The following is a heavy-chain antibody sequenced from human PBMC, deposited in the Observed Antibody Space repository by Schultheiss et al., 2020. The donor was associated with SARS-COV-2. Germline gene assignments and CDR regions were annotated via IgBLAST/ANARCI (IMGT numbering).Heavy chain of an antibody. CDR1: GYSVNTHW. CDR3: ATAGSNFLSNWFDH. Sequence: GGSLRLSCKTSGYSVNTHWIAWVRQMPGKGLEWMGIIYPRDSATTYSPSFQGQVTISADTSVSTAYLQWSSLRASDTAMYYCATAGSNFLSNWFDHWGQGALVTVSS. V-gene: IGHV5-51*01. D-gene: IGHD1-26*01. J-gene: IGHJ5*02. CDR2: IYPRDSAT.